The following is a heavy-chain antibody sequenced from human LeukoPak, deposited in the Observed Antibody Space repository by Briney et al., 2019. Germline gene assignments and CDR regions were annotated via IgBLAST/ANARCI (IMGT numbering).Heavy chain of an antibody. CDR1: DFTFSSYT. J-gene: IGHJ4*02. CDR3: AITTVAGNVGLFY. CDR2: ISGSGGST. V-gene: IGHV3-23*01. D-gene: IGHD6-19*01. Sequence: PGGSLRLSCAASDFTFSSYTMNWVRQAPGKGLEWVSAISGSGGSTYYADSVKGRFTISRDNSKNTLYLQMNSLRAEDTAVYYCAITTVAGNVGLFYWGQGTLVTVSS.